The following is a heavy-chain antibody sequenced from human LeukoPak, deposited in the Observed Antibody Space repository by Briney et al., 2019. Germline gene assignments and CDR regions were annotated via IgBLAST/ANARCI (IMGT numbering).Heavy chain of an antibody. J-gene: IGHJ6*03. V-gene: IGHV3-9*03. CDR2: ISLNSGSI. CDR3: AKARSYYYYMDV. CDR1: GFTFDDYA. Sequence: GRSLRLSCAASGFTFDDYAMHWVRQAPGKGLEWVAGISLNSGSIGYADSMKGRFNISRDNAKNSLYLQMNSLRAEDMALYYCAKARSYYYYMDVWGKGTTVTVSS.